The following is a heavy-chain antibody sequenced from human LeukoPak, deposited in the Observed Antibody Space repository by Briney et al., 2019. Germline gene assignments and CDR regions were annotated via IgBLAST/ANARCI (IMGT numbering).Heavy chain of an antibody. V-gene: IGHV3-23*01. D-gene: IGHD5-18*01. CDR2: ISGSDGST. CDR1: GFTFSSYA. CDR3: AKAIWIQLWPGLMGY. Sequence: GGSLRLSCAASGFTFSSYAMSWVRQAPGKGLEWVSAISGSDGSTYYADSVKGRFTISRDNSKNTLYLQMNSLRAEDTAVYYCAKAIWIQLWPGLMGYWGQGTLVTVSS. J-gene: IGHJ4*02.